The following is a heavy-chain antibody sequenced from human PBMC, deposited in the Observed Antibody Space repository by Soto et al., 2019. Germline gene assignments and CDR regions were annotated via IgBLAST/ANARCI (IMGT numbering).Heavy chain of an antibody. V-gene: IGHV3-9*01. D-gene: IGHD6-6*01. Sequence: GGSLRLSCAASGFTFDDYAMHWVRQAPGKGLEWVSGISWNSGSIGYADSVKGRFTISRDNAKNSLYLQMNSLRAEDTALYYCSFYIGEHLVDAFYIWGQGSMVTVSS. CDR1: GFTFDDYA. CDR3: SFYIGEHLVDAFYI. J-gene: IGHJ3*02. CDR2: ISWNSGSI.